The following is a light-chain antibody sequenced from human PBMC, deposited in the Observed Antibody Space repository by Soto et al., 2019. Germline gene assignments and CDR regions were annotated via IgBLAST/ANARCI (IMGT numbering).Light chain of an antibody. CDR3: QQYNSDSV. Sequence: DIQMTQSPSTLSAFVGDRVTITCRASQSISGWLAWYQQKPGKAPNLLIYRTSSLESGVPSRFSGSGSGTDFTLTIVSLQPDDFATYYCQQYNSDSVFGQGTKLEIK. CDR1: QSISGW. V-gene: IGKV1-5*03. CDR2: RTS. J-gene: IGKJ2*01.